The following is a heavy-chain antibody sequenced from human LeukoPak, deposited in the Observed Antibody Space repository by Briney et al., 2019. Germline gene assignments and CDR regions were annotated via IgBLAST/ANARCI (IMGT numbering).Heavy chain of an antibody. CDR3: ARGHTAVTRHFDF. CDR2: ISYDGSSK. V-gene: IGHV3-30*04. J-gene: IGHJ4*02. Sequence: PGGSLRLSCAASGFTFSSYAMHWVRQAPGKGLEWVAVISYDGSSKYYADSVKGRFTISRDNSKNTLYLQMNSLRAEDTAVYYCARGHTAVTRHFDFWGQGTLVTVSS. CDR1: GFTFSSYA. D-gene: IGHD4-17*01.